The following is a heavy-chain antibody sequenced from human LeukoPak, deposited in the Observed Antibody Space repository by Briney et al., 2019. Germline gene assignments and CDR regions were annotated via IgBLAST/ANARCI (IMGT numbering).Heavy chain of an antibody. V-gene: IGHV3-7*04. Sequence: GGSLRLSCAASGFTFSGYWMTWVRQAPGKGLEWVAKIKKDGSERYYVDSVKGRFTISRDNAKNLLYLQMNSLRAEGTGVYYCARDWMEKHFDCWGQGTLVTVSS. D-gene: IGHD2-2*03. J-gene: IGHJ4*02. CDR3: ARDWMEKHFDC. CDR1: GFTFSGYW. CDR2: IKKDGSER.